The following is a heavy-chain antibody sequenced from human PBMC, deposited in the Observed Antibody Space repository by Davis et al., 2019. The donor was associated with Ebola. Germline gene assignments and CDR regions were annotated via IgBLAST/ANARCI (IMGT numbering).Heavy chain of an antibody. CDR3: ATDSSGYNYERLYYTYYMDV. J-gene: IGHJ6*03. V-gene: IGHV3-33*01. D-gene: IGHD3-22*01. CDR1: GFTFGNFG. Sequence: GESLKISCAASGFTFGNFGMHWVRQAPGKRLEWVAVIYYDGSNKYYADSVKGRFSISRDNSKNTMYLEMNSLRADDTAIYYCATDSSGYNYERLYYTYYMDVWGRGTTVSVSS. CDR2: IYYDGSNK.